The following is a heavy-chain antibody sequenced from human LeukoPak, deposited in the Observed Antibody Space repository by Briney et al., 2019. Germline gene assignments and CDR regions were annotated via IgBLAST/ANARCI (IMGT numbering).Heavy chain of an antibody. CDR1: GGSISSYY. Sequence: SETLSLTCTVSGGSISSYYWSWIRQPAGKGLEWIGRIYTSGSTNYNPSLKRRVTMSVDTSKNQFSLMLSSVTAADTAVYYCAREDYYGRLLIWGQGTMVTVSS. D-gene: IGHD3-10*01. V-gene: IGHV4-4*07. CDR2: IYTSGST. CDR3: AREDYYGRLLI. J-gene: IGHJ3*02.